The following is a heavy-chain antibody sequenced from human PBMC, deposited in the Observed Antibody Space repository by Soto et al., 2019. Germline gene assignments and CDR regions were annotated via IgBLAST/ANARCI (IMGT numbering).Heavy chain of an antibody. Sequence: SETLSLICTVSGGSISSSSYYWGWIRQPPGKGLEWIGSIYYSGSTYYNPSLKSRVTISVDTSKNQFSLKLSSVTAADTAVYYCARVWDYYASSGTFDYWGQGTLVTVSS. J-gene: IGHJ4*02. CDR2: IYYSGST. D-gene: IGHD3-22*01. CDR1: GGSISSSSYY. CDR3: ARVWDYYASSGTFDY. V-gene: IGHV4-39*01.